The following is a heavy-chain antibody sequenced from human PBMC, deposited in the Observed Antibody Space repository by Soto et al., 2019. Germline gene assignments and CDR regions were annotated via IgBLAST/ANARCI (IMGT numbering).Heavy chain of an antibody. D-gene: IGHD6-13*01. V-gene: IGHV3-33*01. CDR1: GFTFNDHL. J-gene: IGHJ3*02. CDR2: VWSDGSNK. Sequence: ESGGGVVQPGRSLRLSCTASGFTFNDHLMHWVRQAPGRGLEWVAVVWSDGSNKFYADSVKGRFTISRDNSYNTLFLQMNSLRAEDTAVYYCARDVSPGSSSLYFDAFDIWGRGTMVTVSS. CDR3: ARDVSPGSSSLYFDAFDI.